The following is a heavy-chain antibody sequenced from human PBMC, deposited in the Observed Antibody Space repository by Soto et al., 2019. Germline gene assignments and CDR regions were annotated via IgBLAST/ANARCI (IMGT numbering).Heavy chain of an antibody. CDR3: ARTYSSSWSPFDY. CDR1: GGSFSGYY. Sequence: QGQLQQWGAGLLKPSETLSLTCAVYGGSFSGYYWSWIRQPPGKGLEWIGEINHSGSTNYNPSLKSRVTISVDTSKNQFSLKLSSVTAADTAVYYCARTYSSSWSPFDYWGQGTLVTVSS. J-gene: IGHJ4*02. D-gene: IGHD6-13*01. V-gene: IGHV4-34*01. CDR2: INHSGST.